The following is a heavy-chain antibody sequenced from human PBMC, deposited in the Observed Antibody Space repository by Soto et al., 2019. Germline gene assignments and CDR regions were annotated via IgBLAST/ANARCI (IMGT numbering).Heavy chain of an antibody. D-gene: IGHD6-19*01. CDR1: GFTFSSYA. Sequence: GGSLRLSCAASGFTFSSYAMSWVRQAPGKGLEWVSAISGSGGSTYYADSVKGRFTISRDNSKNTLYLQMNSLRAEDTAVYYCAKEKGPYSSGWWPGEDYWGQGTLVTVSS. V-gene: IGHV3-23*01. CDR2: ISGSGGST. CDR3: AKEKGPYSSGWWPGEDY. J-gene: IGHJ4*02.